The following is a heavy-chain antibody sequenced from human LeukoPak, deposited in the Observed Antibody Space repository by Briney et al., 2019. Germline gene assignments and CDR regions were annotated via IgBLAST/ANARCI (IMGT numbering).Heavy chain of an antibody. CDR3: ARHNKQLLSP. D-gene: IGHD2-2*01. V-gene: IGHV4-39*01. CDR2: MFYSGST. Sequence: SETLSLTCTVSGGSINSNGYYWGWIRQSPGKGLEWIGSMFYSGSTYYNPSLKSRVTISVDTSKNQFSLKLSSVTAADTAVYYCARHNKQLLSPWGQGTLVTVSS. J-gene: IGHJ5*02. CDR1: GGSINSNGYY.